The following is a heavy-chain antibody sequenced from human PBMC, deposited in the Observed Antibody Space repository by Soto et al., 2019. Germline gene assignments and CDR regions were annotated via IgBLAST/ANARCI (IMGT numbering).Heavy chain of an antibody. CDR2: INSEGSST. V-gene: IGHV3-74*01. D-gene: IGHD1-26*01. CDR1: GFTFSRYW. Sequence: GGSLRLSCAASGFTFSRYWMHWVRQAPGKGLVWVSRINSEGSSTTYADSVKGRFTISRDNAKNTLYLQMNSLRAEDTAVYYCARDLSGVGAKINYYYGLDVWGQGTTVTVSS. J-gene: IGHJ6*02. CDR3: ARDLSGVGAKINYYYGLDV.